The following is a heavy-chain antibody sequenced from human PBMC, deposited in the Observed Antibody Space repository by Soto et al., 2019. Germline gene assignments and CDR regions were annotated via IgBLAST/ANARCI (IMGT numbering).Heavy chain of an antibody. CDR3: VKDKPVVVVAATPGYLSAFDI. CDR2: ISSNGGST. V-gene: IGHV3-64D*08. D-gene: IGHD2-15*01. CDR1: GFTFSSYA. Sequence: GGSLRLSCSASGFTFSSYAMHWVRQAPGKGLEYVSAISSNGGSTYYADSVKGRFTISRDNSKNTLYLQMSSLRAEDTAVYYCVKDKPVVVVAATPGYLSAFDIWGQGTMVTVSS. J-gene: IGHJ3*02.